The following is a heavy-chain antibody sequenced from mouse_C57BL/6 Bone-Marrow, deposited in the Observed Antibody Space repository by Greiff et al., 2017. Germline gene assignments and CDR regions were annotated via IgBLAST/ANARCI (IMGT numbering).Heavy chain of an antibody. J-gene: IGHJ2*01. CDR3: ARSGPLGRSFDY. CDR2: IYPTSGRT. Sequence: VQLQQPGAELVKPGASVKMSCKASGYTFTSYWITWVKQRPGQGLEWIGDIYPTSGRTNYNEKFKSKAILTVDTSSNTAYMQRSSRTSEYSAVFYCARSGPLGRSFDYWGQGTTLTVSS. V-gene: IGHV1-55*01. D-gene: IGHD4-1*01. CDR1: GYTFTSYW.